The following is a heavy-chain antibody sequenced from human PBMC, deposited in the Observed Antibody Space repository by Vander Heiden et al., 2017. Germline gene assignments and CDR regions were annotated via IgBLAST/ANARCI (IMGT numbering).Heavy chain of an antibody. CDR1: GYSFTSYW. V-gene: IGHV5-51*01. J-gene: IGHJ2*01. D-gene: IGHD5-12*01. CDR2: IYPGDSDT. CDR3: ARLPAYHYNQGWYFDL. Sequence: EVQLVQSGAEVKKPGESLKISCKGSGYSFTSYWIGWVRQMPGKGLGWMGIIYPGDSDTRYSPSFQGQVTISADKSISTAYLQWSSLKASDTAMYYCARLPAYHYNQGWYFDLWGRGTLVTVSS.